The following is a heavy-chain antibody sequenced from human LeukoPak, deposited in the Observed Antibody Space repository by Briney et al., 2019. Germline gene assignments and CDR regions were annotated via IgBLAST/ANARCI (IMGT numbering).Heavy chain of an antibody. CDR3: AKAGYSSSWYRNFDY. CDR1: GFTFSNYG. V-gene: IGHV3-23*01. Sequence: GGSLRLSCAASGFTFSNYGMSWVRQAPGKGLDWVSGISASGGSTYYADSVKGRFTISRDNSNTTLYLQMNSLRAEDTAVYYCAKAGYSSSWYRNFDYWGQGTLVTVSS. J-gene: IGHJ4*02. D-gene: IGHD6-13*01. CDR2: ISASGGST.